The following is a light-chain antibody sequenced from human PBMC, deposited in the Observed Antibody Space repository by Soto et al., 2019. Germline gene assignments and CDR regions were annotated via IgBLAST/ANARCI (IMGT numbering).Light chain of an antibody. CDR3: QQYNNWLVT. V-gene: IGKV3-15*01. CDR2: GAS. Sequence: EIVMTQSPATLSVSPGERASLSCRASQSVSSNLAWYQQKPGQAPRLLIYGASTRATGIPARFSGSGSGTEVTLTISSPQSEDFAVYYCQQYNNWLVTFGPGTKVDIK. J-gene: IGKJ3*01. CDR1: QSVSSN.